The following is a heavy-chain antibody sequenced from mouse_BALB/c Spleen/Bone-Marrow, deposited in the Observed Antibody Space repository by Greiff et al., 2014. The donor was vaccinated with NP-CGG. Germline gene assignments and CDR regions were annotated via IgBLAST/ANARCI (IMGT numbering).Heavy chain of an antibody. CDR1: GYAFTSYN. D-gene: IGHD1-1*01. CDR2: IDPYSGGT. CDR3: ARRVYYDYYAMDY. Sequence: EVQVVESGPELVKPGASVKVSCKASGYAFTSYNMYWVKQSHGKSLEWIGYIDPYSGGTSYNQKFKGKATLTVDKSSSTAYMHLNSLTSEDSAVYYCARRVYYDYYAMDYWGQGTSVTVSS. J-gene: IGHJ4*01. V-gene: IGHV1S135*01.